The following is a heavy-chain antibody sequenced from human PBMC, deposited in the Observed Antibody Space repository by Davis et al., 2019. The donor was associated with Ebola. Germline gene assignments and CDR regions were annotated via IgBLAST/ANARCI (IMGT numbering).Heavy chain of an antibody. CDR1: GFTFSNAW. D-gene: IGHD3-3*01. Sequence: GGSLRLSCAASGFTFSNAWMSWVRQAPGKGLEWVGRIKSKTDGGTTDYAAPVKGRFTISRDDSKNTLYLQMNSLKTEDTAVYYCTTGPARFLEWLPFDYWGQGTLVTVSS. CDR3: TTGPARFLEWLPFDY. CDR2: IKSKTDGGTT. V-gene: IGHV3-15*01. J-gene: IGHJ4*02.